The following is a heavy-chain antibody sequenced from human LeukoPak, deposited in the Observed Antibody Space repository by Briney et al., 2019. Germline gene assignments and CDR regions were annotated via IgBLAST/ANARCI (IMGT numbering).Heavy chain of an antibody. CDR1: GGSFSGYY. V-gene: IGHV4-34*01. Sequence: SETLSLTCAVYGGSFSGYYWSWIRQPPGKGLEWIGEINHSGSTNYNPSLKSRVTISVDTSKNQFSLKLSSVTAADTAVYYCARVKASDIVVVVAAYYFDYWGQGTLVTVSS. CDR3: ARVKASDIVVVVAAYYFDY. D-gene: IGHD2-15*01. J-gene: IGHJ4*02. CDR2: INHSGST.